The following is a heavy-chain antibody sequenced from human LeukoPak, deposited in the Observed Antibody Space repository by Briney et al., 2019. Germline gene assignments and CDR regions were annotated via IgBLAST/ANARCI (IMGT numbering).Heavy chain of an antibody. CDR3: ARESHGTGDQ. D-gene: IGHD3-10*01. V-gene: IGHV3-74*01. CDR1: GFSFSGYW. Sequence: GGSLRLSCAASGFSFSGYWMHWVRQAPGKGLVWVSRISSDGSSTRYADSVKGRFTISRDNAKNTVYLQMNSLRAEDTAVYYCARESHGTGDQWGQGTLVTVSS. J-gene: IGHJ4*02. CDR2: ISSDGSST.